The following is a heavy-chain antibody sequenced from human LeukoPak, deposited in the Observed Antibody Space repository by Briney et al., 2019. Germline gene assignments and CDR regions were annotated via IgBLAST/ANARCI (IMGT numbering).Heavy chain of an antibody. CDR1: GYSISSGYY. CDR2: IYHSGST. J-gene: IGHJ4*02. Sequence: PSETLSLTCTVSGYSISSGYYWGWIRQPPGKGLEWIGSIYHSGSTYYNPSLKSRVTISVDTSKNQFSLKLSSVTAADTAVYYCARGMISSSSWPFDYWGQGTLVTVSS. CDR3: ARGMISSSSWPFDY. D-gene: IGHD6-13*01. V-gene: IGHV4-38-2*02.